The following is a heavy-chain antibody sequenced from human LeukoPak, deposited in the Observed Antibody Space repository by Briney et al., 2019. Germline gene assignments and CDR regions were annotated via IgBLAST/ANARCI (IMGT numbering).Heavy chain of an antibody. Sequence: SETLSLTCTFSGGSISSYYWSWIRQPAGKGLEWIGRIYSSGNTYYNPSLKSRVIILIDTAKNHFSLNLTSVTAADTAVYYCARSDGYGLVGIWGQGTMVTVSS. CDR3: ARSDGYGLVGI. CDR2: IYSSGNT. D-gene: IGHD3-10*01. CDR1: GGSISSYY. V-gene: IGHV4-4*07. J-gene: IGHJ3*02.